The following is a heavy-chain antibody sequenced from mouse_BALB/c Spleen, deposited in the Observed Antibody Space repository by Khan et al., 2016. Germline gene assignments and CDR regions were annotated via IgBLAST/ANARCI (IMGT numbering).Heavy chain of an antibody. D-gene: IGHD1-1*01. J-gene: IGHJ1*01. CDR1: GFSLTDYG. CDR2: IWGGGST. Sequence: QVQLKESGPGLVAPSQSLSITCTVSGFSLTDYGVSWIRQPPGKGLEWLGVIWGGGSTYYNSALKSRLSISKDNSKSQVFLKMNSLQTDDTAMYYCAMNSSPYYGSSYGYFDVWGAGTTVTVSS. CDR3: AMNSSPYYGSSYGYFDV. V-gene: IGHV2-6-5*01.